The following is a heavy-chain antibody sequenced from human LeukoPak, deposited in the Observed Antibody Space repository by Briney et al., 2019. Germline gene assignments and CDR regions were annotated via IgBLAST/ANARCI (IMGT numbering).Heavy chain of an antibody. CDR2: INHSGST. CDR1: GGSMSSGSYY. CDR3: ARHRILWWGTAGLNFDY. V-gene: IGHV4-61*10. D-gene: IGHD2-21*01. J-gene: IGHJ4*02. Sequence: SETLSLTCTVSGGSMSSGSYYWKWIRQPAGKGLEWIGEINHSGSTNYNPSLKSRVTISVDTSKNQFSLKLSSVTAADTAVYYCARHRILWWGTAGLNFDYWGQGTLVTVSS.